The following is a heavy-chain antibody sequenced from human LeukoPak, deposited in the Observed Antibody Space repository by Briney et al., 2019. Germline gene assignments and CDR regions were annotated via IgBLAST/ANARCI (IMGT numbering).Heavy chain of an antibody. J-gene: IGHJ3*02. D-gene: IGHD3-22*01. CDR3: ARALFHYYDSSGSYPSGAFDI. Sequence: GGSLRLSCADSRFTSSSYSMNWVPQAPGKGLEWVSSISISSGSIYYAGSVKGRFTNSRDNAKNSPYLQMTSLRADDTVLYYCARALFHYYDSSGSYPSGAFDIWGQGTMVTVS. V-gene: IGHV3-21*01. CDR1: RFTSSSYS. CDR2: ISISSGSI.